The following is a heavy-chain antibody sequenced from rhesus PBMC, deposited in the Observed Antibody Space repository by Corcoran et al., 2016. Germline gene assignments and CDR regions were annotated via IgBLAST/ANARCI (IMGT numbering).Heavy chain of an antibody. CDR2: ISGSSGST. J-gene: IGHJ4*01. V-gene: IGHV4-99*01. D-gene: IGHD3-28*01. CDR3: ARRPYYYDSGYFY. CDR1: GYSISSGYY. Sequence: QVQLQESGPGLVKPSETLSLTCAVSGYSISSGYYWGWIRQPPGKGLEYIGYISGSSGSTYYNPSLKGRVTISKDTSKNQFSLKLSSVTAADTAVYYCARRPYYYDSGYFYWGQGVLVTVSS.